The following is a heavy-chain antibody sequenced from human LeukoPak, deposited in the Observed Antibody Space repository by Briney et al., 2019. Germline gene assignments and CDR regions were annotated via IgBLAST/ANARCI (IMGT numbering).Heavy chain of an antibody. CDR2: ISSSSDYI. J-gene: IGHJ4*02. CDR3: ARGGSASTYYFDY. D-gene: IGHD3-16*01. CDR1: GFTFSSFG. Sequence: GGSLRLSCAASGFTFSSFGINWVRQAPGKGLEWVSSISSSSDYIYYGDSVKGRFTISRDNAENSLYLQMNSLRAEDTAVYYCARGGSASTYYFDYWGQGTLVTVSS. V-gene: IGHV3-21*01.